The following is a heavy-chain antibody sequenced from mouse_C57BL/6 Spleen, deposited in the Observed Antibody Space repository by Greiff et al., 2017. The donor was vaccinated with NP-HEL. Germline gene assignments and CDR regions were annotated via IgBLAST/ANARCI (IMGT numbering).Heavy chain of an antibody. CDR2: IYPGDGDT. V-gene: IGHV1-82*01. CDR3: ARTPAGYFDV. CDR1: GYAFSSSW. J-gene: IGHJ1*03. Sequence: QVQLQQSGPELVKPGASVKISCKASGYAFSSSWMNWVKQRPGKGLEWIGRIYPGDGDTNYNGKFKGKATLTADKSSSTAYMQLSSLTSEVSAVYFCARTPAGYFDVWGTGTTVTVSS.